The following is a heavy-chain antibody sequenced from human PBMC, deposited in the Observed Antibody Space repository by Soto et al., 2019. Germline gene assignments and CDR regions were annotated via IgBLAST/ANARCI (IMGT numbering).Heavy chain of an antibody. V-gene: IGHV3-30-3*01. D-gene: IGHD3-9*01. J-gene: IGHJ4*02. CDR2: IPYDGSNK. Sequence: GGSLRLSCAASGFTFSSYAMHWVRQAPGKGLEWVAVIPYDGSNKYYADSVKGRFTISRDNSKNTLYLQMNSLRAEDTAVYYCARDGYDILTGYSPFDYWGQGTLVTVSS. CDR3: ARDGYDILTGYSPFDY. CDR1: GFTFSSYA.